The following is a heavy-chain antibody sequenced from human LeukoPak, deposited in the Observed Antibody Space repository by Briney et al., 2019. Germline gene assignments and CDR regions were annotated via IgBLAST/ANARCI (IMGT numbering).Heavy chain of an antibody. Sequence: AGGSLRHSCAASGFTFSSYAMSWVRQAPGQGLEWVSGIYAGGGTTYYADSVKGRFTISRDDSKNTLYLQMNSLRAEDTAVYYCARRYFDWWGQGTLVTVSS. CDR2: IYAGGGTT. D-gene: IGHD2-15*01. J-gene: IGHJ4*02. CDR1: GFTFSSYA. CDR3: ARRYFDW. V-gene: IGHV3-23*01.